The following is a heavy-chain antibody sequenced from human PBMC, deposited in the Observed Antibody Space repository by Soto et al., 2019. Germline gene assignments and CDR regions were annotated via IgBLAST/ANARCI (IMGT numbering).Heavy chain of an antibody. D-gene: IGHD3-16*01. CDR2: ISGSGST. V-gene: IGHV3-23*01. J-gene: IGHJ6*03. CDR1: GFTVSSYA. Sequence: EVQLLESGGGLVQPGGSLRLSCAASGFTVSSYAMSWVRQAPGKGLEWVSVISGSGSTYSADSVKGRFTISRDSSKNTVYLQMNSLRAEDTAVYYCARALRFTFTTGYYMDVWVRGTTVTFSS. CDR3: ARALRFTFTTGYYMDV.